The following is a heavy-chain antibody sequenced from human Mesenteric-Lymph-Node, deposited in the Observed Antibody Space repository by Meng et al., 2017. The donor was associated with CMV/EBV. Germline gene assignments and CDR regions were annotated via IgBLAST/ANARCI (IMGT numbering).Heavy chain of an antibody. J-gene: IGHJ4*02. CDR2: MQFDERDE. V-gene: IGHV3-30*02. CDR3: AKGRSASYYDY. CDR1: GFTFSTSG. Sequence: LSLTCAASGFTFSTSGMHWVRQAPGKGLEWVAFMQFDERDEYYADSVRGRFTISRDNSKNTLYLQMNSLRPEDTAVFYCAKGRSASYYDYWGQGSLVTVSS. D-gene: IGHD3-10*01.